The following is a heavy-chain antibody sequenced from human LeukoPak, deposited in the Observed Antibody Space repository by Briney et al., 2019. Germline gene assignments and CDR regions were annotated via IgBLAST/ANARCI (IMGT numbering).Heavy chain of an antibody. J-gene: IGHJ4*02. CDR3: ARATYGDYPFDY. CDR2: ISYDGSNK. CDR1: GFTFSSYA. Sequence: GRSLRLSCAASGFTFSSYAMHWVRQAPGKGLEWVAVISYDGSNKYYADSVKGRFTISRDNSKNTLNLQMNSLRAEDTAVYYCARATYGDYPFDYWGQGTLVTVSS. V-gene: IGHV3-30-3*01. D-gene: IGHD4-17*01.